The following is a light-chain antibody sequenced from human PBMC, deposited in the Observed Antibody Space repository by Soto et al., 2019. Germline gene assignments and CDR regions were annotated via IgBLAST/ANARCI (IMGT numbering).Light chain of an antibody. V-gene: IGKV1-39*01. Sequence: DSQMTQSPSSLSASVGERVTITFRASQSISRYLNWYQQKPWKAPKLPIYAASSLQSGVPSRFSRSGYGTDFTLTISSRQPEDFATYYGQQSYSTPRTFGQGTKVEIK. CDR2: AAS. CDR1: QSISRY. J-gene: IGKJ1*01. CDR3: QQSYSTPRT.